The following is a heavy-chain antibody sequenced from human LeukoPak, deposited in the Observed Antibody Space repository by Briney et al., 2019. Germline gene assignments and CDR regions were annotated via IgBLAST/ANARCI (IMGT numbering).Heavy chain of an antibody. D-gene: IGHD1-26*01. J-gene: IGHJ6*03. V-gene: IGHV1-46*01. Sequence: GASVKVSCKASGYTFTSYYMHWVRQAPGQGLEWMGIINPSGGSTSYAQKFQGRVTMTRDMSTSTVYMELSSLRSEDTAVYYCAREGGSSDRPPDYYYYYYMDVWGKGTTVTVSS. CDR1: GYTFTSYY. CDR3: AREGGSSDRPPDYYYYYYMDV. CDR2: INPSGGST.